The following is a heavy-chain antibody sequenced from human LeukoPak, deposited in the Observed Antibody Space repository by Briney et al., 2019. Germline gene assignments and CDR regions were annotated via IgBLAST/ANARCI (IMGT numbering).Heavy chain of an antibody. D-gene: IGHD3-3*01. CDR2: IWYDGSNK. V-gene: IGHV3-33*01. Sequence: PGGSLRLSCAASGFTFSSYGMHWVRQAPGKGLEWVAVIWYDGSNKYYADSVKGRFTISRDNSKNTLYLQMNSLRAEDTAVYYCARDLTYYDFWSGYSKPYYYYDMDVWGQGTTVTVSS. J-gene: IGHJ6*02. CDR3: ARDLTYYDFWSGYSKPYYYYDMDV. CDR1: GFTFSSYG.